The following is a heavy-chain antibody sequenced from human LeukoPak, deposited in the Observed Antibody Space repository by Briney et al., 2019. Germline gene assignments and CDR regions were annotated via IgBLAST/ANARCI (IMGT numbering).Heavy chain of an antibody. CDR2: INHSGST. D-gene: IGHD6-19*01. J-gene: IGHJ4*02. CDR1: GGSFSGYY. Sequence: SETLSLTCAVYGGSFSGYYWGWIRQPPGKGLEWIGEINHSGSTNYNPSLKSRVTISVDTSKNQFSLKLSSVTAADTAVYYCARGRGQRRIAVAGTRASRQFVYWGQGTLVTVSS. CDR3: ARGRGQRRIAVAGTRASRQFVY. V-gene: IGHV4-34*01.